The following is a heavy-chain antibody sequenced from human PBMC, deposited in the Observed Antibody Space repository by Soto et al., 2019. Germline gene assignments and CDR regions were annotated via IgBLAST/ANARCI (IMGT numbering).Heavy chain of an antibody. CDR1: GYTFTSYA. Sequence: SVKVSCKASGYTFTSYAMHWVRQAPGQRLKWMGRIIPIINITNYAQKLQGRVTITADKSTTTAYMELSSLRSDDTAVYYCASGSDYPAVDFWGQGTMVTVSS. J-gene: IGHJ4*02. V-gene: IGHV1-69*04. CDR2: IIPIINIT. D-gene: IGHD5-12*01. CDR3: ASGSDYPAVDF.